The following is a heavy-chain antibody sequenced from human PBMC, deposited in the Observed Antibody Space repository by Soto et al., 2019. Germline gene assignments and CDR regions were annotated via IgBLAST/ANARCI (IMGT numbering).Heavy chain of an antibody. J-gene: IGHJ4*02. CDR2: ISSSSSYT. V-gene: IGHV3-11*05. D-gene: IGHD5-12*01. CDR1: GFTFSDYY. CDR3: ARDHRRYIGYDYVDY. Sequence: QVQLVESGGGLVKPGGSLRLSCAASGFTFSDYYMSWIRQAPGKGLEWVSYISSSSSYTNYADSVKGRFTISRDNAKDSLYLPMNSLRAEDTAVYYCARDHRRYIGYDYVDYWGQGTLVTVSS.